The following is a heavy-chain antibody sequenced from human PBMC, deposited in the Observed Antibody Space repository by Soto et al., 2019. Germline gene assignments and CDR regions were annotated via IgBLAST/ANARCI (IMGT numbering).Heavy chain of an antibody. CDR1: GFTFSSYW. D-gene: IGHD5-18*01. V-gene: IGHV3-7*03. CDR3: ARDPQRSGSYGWYYYYYGMDV. Sequence: PGGSLRLSCAASGFTFSSYWMSLVRQARGKGLEWVANIKQDGSEKYYVDSVKGRFTISRDNAKNSLYLQMNSLRAEDTAVYYCARDPQRSGSYGWYYYYYGMDVWGQGTTVTVSS. CDR2: IKQDGSEK. J-gene: IGHJ6*02.